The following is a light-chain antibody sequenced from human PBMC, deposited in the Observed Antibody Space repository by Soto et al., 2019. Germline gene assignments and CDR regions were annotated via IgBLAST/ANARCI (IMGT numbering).Light chain of an antibody. Sequence: EIVLTQSPATLSLSPGERATLSCRANQSVSSYLAWYQQKPGQAPRHLIYDASNRATGIPARFSGSGSGTDFTLTMSSLEPEDFAVYYCQQRSNCPFLTFGGGTKVEIK. V-gene: IGKV3-11*01. CDR3: QQRSNCPFLT. J-gene: IGKJ4*01. CDR2: DAS. CDR1: QSVSSY.